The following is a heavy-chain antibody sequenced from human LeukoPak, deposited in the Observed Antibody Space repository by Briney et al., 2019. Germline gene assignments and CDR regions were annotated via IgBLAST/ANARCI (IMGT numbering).Heavy chain of an antibody. CDR2: TSYDGSNK. Sequence: GGPLRLSCAASGFIFGNYDMHWVRQAPGKGLEWVAVTSYDGSNKYYADSVKGRFTISRDNSKNTLYLQMNSLRAEDTAVYYCAREGHVLRYFDWSYYYGMDVWGQGTTVTVSS. CDR1: GFIFGNYD. V-gene: IGHV3-30-3*01. CDR3: AREGHVLRYFDWSYYYGMDV. J-gene: IGHJ6*02. D-gene: IGHD3-9*01.